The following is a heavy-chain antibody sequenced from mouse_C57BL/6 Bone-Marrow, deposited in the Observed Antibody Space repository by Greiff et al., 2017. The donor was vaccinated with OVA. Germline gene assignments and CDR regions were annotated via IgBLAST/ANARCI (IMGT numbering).Heavy chain of an antibody. D-gene: IGHD1-1*01. V-gene: IGHV1-69*01. CDR3: ARCYYGSSYWYFDV. CDR2: IDPSDSYT. J-gene: IGHJ1*03. Sequence: VQLQQPGAELVMPGASVKLSCTASGYTFTSYWMHWVKQRPGQGLEWIGEIDPSDSYTNYNQKFKGKSTLTVDKSSSTAYMQLSSLTSEDSAVDYGARCYYGSSYWYFDVWGTGTTGTVSA. CDR1: GYTFTSYW.